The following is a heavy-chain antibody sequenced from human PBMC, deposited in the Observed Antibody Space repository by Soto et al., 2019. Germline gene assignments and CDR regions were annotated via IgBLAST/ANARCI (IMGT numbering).Heavy chain of an antibody. D-gene: IGHD2-15*01. V-gene: IGHV3-53*05. CDR3: ARVGEYCSGVSCHDY. Sequence: GGSLRLSCAASGFTVSSNYMSWVRQAPGKGLEWVSVIYSGGSTYYADSVKGRVTLTTDTSASTGYMELRSLRSDDTAVYYCARVGEYCSGVSCHDYWGQGTLVTVSS. CDR2: IYSGGST. CDR1: GFTVSSNY. J-gene: IGHJ4*02.